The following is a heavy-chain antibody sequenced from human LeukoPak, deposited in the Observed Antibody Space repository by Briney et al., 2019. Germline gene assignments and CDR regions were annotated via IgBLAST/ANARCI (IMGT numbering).Heavy chain of an antibody. CDR1: GFTFSSYE. CDR3: ARGPRGYPLFYYYYMDV. J-gene: IGHJ6*03. V-gene: IGHV3-48*03. Sequence: PGGSLRLSCAASGFTFSSYEMNWVRQAPGKGLEWASYISSSGSTIYYADSVKGRFTISRDNAKNSLYLQMNSLRAEDTAVYYCARGPRGYPLFYYYYMDVWGKGTTVTISS. CDR2: ISSSGSTI. D-gene: IGHD5-12*01.